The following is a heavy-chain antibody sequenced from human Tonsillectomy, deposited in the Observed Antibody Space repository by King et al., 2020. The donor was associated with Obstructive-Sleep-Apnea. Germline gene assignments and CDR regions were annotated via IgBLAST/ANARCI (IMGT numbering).Heavy chain of an antibody. V-gene: IGHV3-66*01. Sequence: VQLVESGGGLVQPGGSLRLSCAASGFTVNTNYMSWVRQAPGKGLECVSVIYSGGSTYYADSVKGRFTISRDNSKNTLYLQMNSLRAEDTAVYYCASDGRGEMATIPGYWGQGTLVTVSS. CDR1: GFTVNTNY. D-gene: IGHD5-24*01. CDR3: ASDGRGEMATIPGY. CDR2: IYSGGST. J-gene: IGHJ4*02.